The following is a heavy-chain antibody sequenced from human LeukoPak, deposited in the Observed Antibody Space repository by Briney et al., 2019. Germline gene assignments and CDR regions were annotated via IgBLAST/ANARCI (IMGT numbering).Heavy chain of an antibody. CDR2: MNPNSGNT. D-gene: IGHD6-6*01. V-gene: IGHV1-8*01. J-gene: IGHJ4*02. Sequence: GASVKVSCKASGYAFTSYDINWVRQATGQGLEWMGWMNPNSGNTDYAQKFQGRVAMTRDTSTSTVYMELSSLRSEDTAEYYCARGAWTSSFDYWGRGTLVTVSS. CDR3: ARGAWTSSFDY. CDR1: GYAFTSYD.